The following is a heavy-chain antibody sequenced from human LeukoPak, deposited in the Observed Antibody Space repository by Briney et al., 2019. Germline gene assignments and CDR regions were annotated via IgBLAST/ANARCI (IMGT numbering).Heavy chain of an antibody. CDR3: AKTVTYYYGSESRKYYFDY. V-gene: IGHV4-39*01. Sequence: SETLPLTCTVSGGSVSSSSYYWGWIRQPPGKGLEWIGNIYYSGSTYYNPSLNSRVTISVDTSKNQFSLKLSSVTAADTAVYYCAKTVTYYYGSESRKYYFDYWGQGTLVTVSS. CDR1: GGSVSSSSYY. D-gene: IGHD3-10*01. J-gene: IGHJ4*02. CDR2: IYYSGST.